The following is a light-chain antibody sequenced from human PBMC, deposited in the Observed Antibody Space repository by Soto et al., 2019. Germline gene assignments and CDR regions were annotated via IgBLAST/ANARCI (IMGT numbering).Light chain of an antibody. CDR1: TGAVTSGHY. V-gene: IGLV7-46*01. CDR3: LLFYSGLRI. J-gene: IGLJ2*01. CDR2: DIS. Sequence: QAVVTQEPSLTVSPGETVTLTCGSSTGAVTSGHYPYWFQQKPDQGPRTLMYDISAKLSWTPARFSGSLLGGKAALTLSGAQPEDEAEYYCLLFYSGLRIFGGGTKLTVL.